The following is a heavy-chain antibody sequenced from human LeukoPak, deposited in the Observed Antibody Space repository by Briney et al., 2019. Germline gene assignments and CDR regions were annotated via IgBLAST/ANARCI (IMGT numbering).Heavy chain of an antibody. Sequence: ASVKVSCKASGYTFTSYDINWVRQATGQGLEWMGWINPNSGGTNYAQKFQGRVTMTRDTSISTAYMELSRLRSDDTAVYYCAREGYDVVVVAATDNWFDPWGQGTLVTVSS. CDR2: INPNSGGT. CDR3: AREGYDVVVVAATDNWFDP. V-gene: IGHV1-2*02. D-gene: IGHD2-15*01. J-gene: IGHJ5*02. CDR1: GYTFTSYD.